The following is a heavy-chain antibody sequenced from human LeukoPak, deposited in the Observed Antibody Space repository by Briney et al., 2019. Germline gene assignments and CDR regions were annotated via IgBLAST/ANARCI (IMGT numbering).Heavy chain of an antibody. CDR2: IRQSGDIT. CDR3: VRRGGSDGWGAFDI. V-gene: IGHV3-23*01. J-gene: IGHJ3*02. Sequence: GGSLRLSCAASGLTFSSHWMHWVRQAPGKGLEWVSSIRQSGDITYYADSVKGRFTISRDNSKNTLSLQMNSLSREDTAIYYCVRRGGSDGWGAFDIWGQGTVVTVSS. D-gene: IGHD5-24*01. CDR1: GLTFSSHW.